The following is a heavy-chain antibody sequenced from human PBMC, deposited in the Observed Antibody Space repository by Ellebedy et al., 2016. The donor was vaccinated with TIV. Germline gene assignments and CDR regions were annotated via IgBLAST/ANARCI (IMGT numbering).Heavy chain of an antibody. CDR1: GFTFSSYS. J-gene: IGHJ4*02. V-gene: IGHV3-33*08. Sequence: GESLKISCAASGFTFSSYSMHWVRQAPGKGLEWVAGIWFDGSNKYYADSVRGRFTISRDNSKNTLYLQMKSLRAEDTAVYYCARDYSFREWEMDYWGQGTRVIVSS. CDR2: IWFDGSNK. CDR3: ARDYSFREWEMDY. D-gene: IGHD3-16*01.